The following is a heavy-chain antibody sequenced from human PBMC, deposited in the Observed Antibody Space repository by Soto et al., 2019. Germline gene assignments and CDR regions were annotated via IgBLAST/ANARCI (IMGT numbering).Heavy chain of an antibody. CDR2: IIPIFGTA. CDR1: GGTFSSYA. J-gene: IGHJ3*02. CDR3: ATLSTKDAFDI. Sequence: ASVKVSCKASGGTFSSYAISWVRQAPGQGLEWMGGIIPIFGTANYAQKFQGRVTITADKSTSTAYMELSSLRSEDTAVYYCATLSTKDAFDIWGQGTMVTVSS. V-gene: IGHV1-69*06. D-gene: IGHD2-2*01.